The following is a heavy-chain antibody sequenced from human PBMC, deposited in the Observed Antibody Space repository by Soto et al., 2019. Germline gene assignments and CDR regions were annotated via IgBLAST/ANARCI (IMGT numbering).Heavy chain of an antibody. V-gene: IGHV1-8*01. CDR2: MNPNSGNG. J-gene: IGHJ5*02. Sequence: ASVKVSCKAPRDTFTSYYINWVRQAPGQGLEWMGWMNPNSGNGGYAQKFQGRVTMTRDASTSTAYMELSSLTSDDTAIYYCARMATSGTLNWFDPWGQGSLVTVSS. CDR1: RDTFTSYY. D-gene: IGHD1-1*01. CDR3: ARMATSGTLNWFDP.